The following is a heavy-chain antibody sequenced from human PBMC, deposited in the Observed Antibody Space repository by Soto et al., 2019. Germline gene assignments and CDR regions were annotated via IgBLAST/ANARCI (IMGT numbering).Heavy chain of an antibody. Sequence: HPXVSLSLSFAASGFTVSSYGVHWVGQAPGKGLEWVAVISYDGSNKYYADSVKGRFTICRDNSKNTLYLQMNSLRAEDTAVYYCAKDRSGYGSGYYYYYCGMDVWGQGTTVTVSS. CDR1: GFTVSSYG. CDR3: AKDRSGYGSGYYYYYCGMDV. J-gene: IGHJ6*02. D-gene: IGHD3-10*01. V-gene: IGHV3-30*18. CDR2: ISYDGSNK.